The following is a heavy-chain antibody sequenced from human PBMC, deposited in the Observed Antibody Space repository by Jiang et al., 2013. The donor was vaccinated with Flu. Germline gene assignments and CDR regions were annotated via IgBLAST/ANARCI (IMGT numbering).Heavy chain of an antibody. CDR1: GASISSSYYY. D-gene: IGHD4-17*01. Sequence: GPGLVKPSETLSLTCTVSGASISSSYYYWGWIRQPPGKGLEWIATISYSGSTYYNPSLRSRLTISVDTSKNQFSLKLSSVTAADTAAYYCAGQPQGHDYANYWGQGTLVTVSS. CDR2: ISYSGST. CDR3: AGQPQGHDYANY. V-gene: IGHV4-39*01. J-gene: IGHJ4*02.